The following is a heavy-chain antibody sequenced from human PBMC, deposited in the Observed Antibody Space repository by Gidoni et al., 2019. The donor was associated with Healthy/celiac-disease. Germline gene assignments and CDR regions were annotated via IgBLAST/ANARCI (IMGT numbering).Heavy chain of an antibody. CDR2: ISSSSSTI. J-gene: IGHJ4*02. D-gene: IGHD2-2*01. CDR3: ARHCSSTSCYGY. Sequence: EVQLVESGGGLVQRGGSVRRSCAAAGVTFSSYSMNWVLQAPGKGREWVSYISSSSSTIYYADSVKGRFTISRDNAKNSLYLQMNSLRAEDTAVYYCARHCSSTSCYGYWGQGTLVTVSS. CDR1: GVTFSSYS. V-gene: IGHV3-48*01.